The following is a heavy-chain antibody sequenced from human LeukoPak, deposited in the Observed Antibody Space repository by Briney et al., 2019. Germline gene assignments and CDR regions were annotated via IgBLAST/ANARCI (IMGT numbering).Heavy chain of an antibody. Sequence: GRSLRLSCAASGFTFSSYSMNWVRQAPGKGLEWVSYISSSSSTIYYADSVKGRFTISRDNAKNSLYLQMNSLRAEDTAVYYCASSYSGSYSEQNYWGQGTLVTVSS. CDR3: ASSYSGSYSEQNY. CDR1: GFTFSSYS. D-gene: IGHD1-26*01. V-gene: IGHV3-48*01. J-gene: IGHJ4*02. CDR2: ISSSSSTI.